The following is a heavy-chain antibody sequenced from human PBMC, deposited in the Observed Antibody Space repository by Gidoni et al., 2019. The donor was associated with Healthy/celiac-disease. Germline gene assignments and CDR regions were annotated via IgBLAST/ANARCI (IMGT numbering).Heavy chain of an antibody. CDR3: ARDFMTPNRGMDV. CDR1: VFTFSSYG. D-gene: IGHD3-16*01. J-gene: IGHJ6*02. CDR2: IWYDGSNK. Sequence: VQLVESGGGVVQPGRSLSLSCAASVFTFSSYGMHWVRQAPGKGLEWVAVIWYDGSNKYYADSVKGRFTISRDNSKNTLYLQMNSLRAEDTAVYYCARDFMTPNRGMDVWGQGTTVTVSS. V-gene: IGHV3-33*01.